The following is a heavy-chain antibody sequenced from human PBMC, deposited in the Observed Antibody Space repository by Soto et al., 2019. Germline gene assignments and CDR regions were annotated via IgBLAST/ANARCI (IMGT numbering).Heavy chain of an antibody. D-gene: IGHD2-2*01. Sequence: QVQLQQWGAGLLKPSETLSLTCAVYGGSFSGYYWSWIRQPPGKGLEWIGEINHSGSTNYNPSLKGRVTISVDTSKNQFSLKLSSVTAADTAVYYCARVADYCSSTSCYAYYYYGMDVWGQGTTVTVSS. CDR2: INHSGST. CDR3: ARVADYCSSTSCYAYYYYGMDV. CDR1: GGSFSGYY. V-gene: IGHV4-34*01. J-gene: IGHJ6*02.